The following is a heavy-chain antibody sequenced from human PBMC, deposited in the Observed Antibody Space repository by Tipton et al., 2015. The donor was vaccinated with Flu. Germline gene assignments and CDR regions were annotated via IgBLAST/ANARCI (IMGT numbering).Heavy chain of an antibody. CDR1: GYSIRSAYY. D-gene: IGHD3-10*02. CDR3: ARHTGDSVRGVIDY. CDR2: IYHSGTT. J-gene: IGHJ4*02. Sequence: TLSLTCSVSGYSIRSAYYWGWVRRPPGKGLEWIGTIYHSGTTYYNPSLKSRLTISVDTSKNQLSLRLSSVTAADTAVYYCARHTGDSVRGVIDYWGQGTLVTGS. V-gene: IGHV4-38-2*01.